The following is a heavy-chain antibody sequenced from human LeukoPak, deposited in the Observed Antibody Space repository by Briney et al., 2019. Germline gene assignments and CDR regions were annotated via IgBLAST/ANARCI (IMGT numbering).Heavy chain of an antibody. CDR2: INWNSATF. Sequence: PGGSLRLSCVASGFTFDGSSMHWVRQSPGKGLEWVAEINWNSATFHYADSVKGRFTISRDNSKNTLYLQMNSLRAEDTAVYYCAKAINWNYHSVLDPWGQGTLVTVSS. CDR1: GFTFDGSS. CDR3: AKAINWNYHSVLDP. D-gene: IGHD1-7*01. J-gene: IGHJ5*02. V-gene: IGHV3-9*01.